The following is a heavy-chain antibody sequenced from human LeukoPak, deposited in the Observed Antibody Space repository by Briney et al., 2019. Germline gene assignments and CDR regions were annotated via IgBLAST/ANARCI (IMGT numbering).Heavy chain of an antibody. CDR3: ASRQGLGWHYVN. D-gene: IGHD3-10*02. Sequence: PGWSLRLSCVDSGFTFSSYAMSWVRQVPGKGLDGVSGISDNGGSTHYADSVKGRFTISRDNSKNTLYLQMNSLRVEDTAIYYCASRQGLGWHYVNWGQGTLVTVSS. V-gene: IGHV3-23*01. J-gene: IGHJ4*02. CDR2: ISDNGGST. CDR1: GFTFSSYA.